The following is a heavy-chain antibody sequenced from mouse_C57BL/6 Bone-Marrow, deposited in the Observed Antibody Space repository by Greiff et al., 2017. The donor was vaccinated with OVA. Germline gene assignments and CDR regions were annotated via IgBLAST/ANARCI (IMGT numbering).Heavy chain of an antibody. CDR1: GFTFSDYY. CDR3: ARLITTVVSHYFDY. D-gene: IGHD1-1*01. V-gene: IGHV5-12*01. CDR2: ISNGGGST. J-gene: IGHJ2*01. Sequence: EVMLVESGGGLVQPGGSLKLSCAASGFTFSDYYMYWVRQTPEKRLEWVAYISNGGGSTYYPDTVKGRFTISRDNAKNTLYLQMSRLKSEDTAMYYGARLITTVVSHYFDYWGQGTTLTVSS.